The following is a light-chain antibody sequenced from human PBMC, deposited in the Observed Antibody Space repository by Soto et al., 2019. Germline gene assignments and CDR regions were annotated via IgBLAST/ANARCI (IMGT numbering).Light chain of an antibody. CDR3: KQYNNWWT. J-gene: IGKJ1*01. CDR2: GAS. CDR1: QSVSSN. Sequence: EMVLTQSPDTLSLSPGESATLSCRASQSVSSNLAWYQQKPGQAPRLLIYGASTRATGIQARFSGSGSGTEFTLTIRSLQSEDFAVYYCKQYNNWWTCGQGTKVDIK. V-gene: IGKV3-15*01.